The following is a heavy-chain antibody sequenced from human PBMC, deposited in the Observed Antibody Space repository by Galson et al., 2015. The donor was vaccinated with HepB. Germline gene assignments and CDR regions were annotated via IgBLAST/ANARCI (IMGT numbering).Heavy chain of an antibody. J-gene: IGHJ2*01. CDR3: ARSLLPTTIRGYFDV. D-gene: IGHD2-2*01. CDR2: ISSNGGTT. CDR1: GFTFSSHT. V-gene: IGHV3-64*01. Sequence: SLRLSCAASGFTFSSHTMHWVRQAPGKGLEYVSDISSNGGTTNYASSVKGRFTISRDNSKNTLYLQMGSLRADDMAIYYCARSLLPTTIRGYFDVWGRGTLVTVSS.